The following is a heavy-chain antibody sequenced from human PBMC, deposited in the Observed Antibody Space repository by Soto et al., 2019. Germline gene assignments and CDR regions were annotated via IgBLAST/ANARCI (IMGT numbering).Heavy chain of an antibody. CDR2: IDPSDSYT. J-gene: IGHJ3*02. Sequence: EVQLVQSGVEVKKPGESLRISCEGSGYTFSSYWISWVRQMPGKGLEWMGRIDPSDSYTNYSPSFQGHVTISADKSITTAYLQWNNLKASDTAMYYCARGLIRGGVDAFDIWGLGTMVTVSS. V-gene: IGHV5-10-1*03. CDR1: GYTFSSYW. CDR3: ARGLIRGGVDAFDI. D-gene: IGHD2-21*01.